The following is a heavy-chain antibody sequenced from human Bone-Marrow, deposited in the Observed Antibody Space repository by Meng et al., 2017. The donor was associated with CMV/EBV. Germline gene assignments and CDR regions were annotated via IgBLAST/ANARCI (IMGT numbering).Heavy chain of an antibody. Sequence: GESLKISCAASGFTFSSYSMNWVRQAPGKGLEWVSAISGSGGSTYYADSVKGRFTISRDNSKNTLYLQMNSLRAEDTAVYYCAKDRSMGIQLWLLGEFDYWGQGTLVTVSS. V-gene: IGHV3-23*01. CDR2: ISGSGGST. CDR3: AKDRSMGIQLWLLGEFDY. D-gene: IGHD5-18*01. J-gene: IGHJ4*02. CDR1: GFTFSSYS.